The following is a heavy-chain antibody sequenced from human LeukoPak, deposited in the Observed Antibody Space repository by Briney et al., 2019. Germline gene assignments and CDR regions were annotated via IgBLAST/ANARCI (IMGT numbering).Heavy chain of an antibody. CDR1: GYTFTSYD. CDR3: ATVRPIFPYVEGYSSSTYFDY. D-gene: IGHD6-13*01. V-gene: IGHV1-8*01. J-gene: IGHJ4*02. CDR2: MNPNSGNT. Sequence: ASVKVSCKASGYTFTSYDINWVRQATGQGLEWMGWMNPNSGNTGYAQKFQGRVTMTRNTSISTAYMELSSLRSEDTAVYYCATVRPIFPYVEGYSSSTYFDYWGQGTLVTVSS.